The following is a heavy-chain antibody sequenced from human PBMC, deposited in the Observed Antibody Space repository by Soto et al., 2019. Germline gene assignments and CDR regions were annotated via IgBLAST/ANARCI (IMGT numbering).Heavy chain of an antibody. J-gene: IGHJ4*02. V-gene: IGHV1-69*01. CDR3: ALGDSSDTGDGF. CDR2: IMPIVGTA. Sequence: QVQLVQSGAEVKKPGSSVKVSCTASGGTLNTYGISWVRQAPGQGLEWMGGIMPIVGTADYAQKFQGRVTITVDESSSTTYMEVSSLRFEDTAVYYCALGDSSDTGDGFWGQGTLVTVSS. D-gene: IGHD3-16*01. CDR1: GGTLNTYG.